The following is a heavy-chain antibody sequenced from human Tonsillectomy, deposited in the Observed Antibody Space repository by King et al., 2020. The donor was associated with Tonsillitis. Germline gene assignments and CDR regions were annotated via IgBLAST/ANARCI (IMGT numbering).Heavy chain of an antibody. CDR1: GYTFGDFY. V-gene: IGHV1-2*04. CDR2: INPNSGGT. D-gene: IGHD5/OR15-5a*01. CDR3: ARDLSVSNTFDY. J-gene: IGHJ4*02. Sequence: QLVQSGAELRKPGASVKVSCKTSGYTFGDFYIHWVRQAPGQGLEWMGWINPNSGGTKYAQRFQGWVTMTRDTSISTAYLEVRRLSYADPAVYYCARDLSVSNTFDYWGQGTLVTVSS.